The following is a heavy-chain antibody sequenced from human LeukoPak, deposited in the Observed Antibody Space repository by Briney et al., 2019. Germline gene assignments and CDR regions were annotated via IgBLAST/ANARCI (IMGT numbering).Heavy chain of an antibody. D-gene: IGHD3-3*01. Sequence: GESLKISCKGSGYSFTSCWIGWVRQMPGKGLEWMGIIYPGDSDTRYSPSFQGQVTISADKSICAAYLQWSSLKASDTAMYYCARNLIPHEWSENWFDPWGQGTLVTVSS. CDR3: ARNLIPHEWSENWFDP. CDR2: IYPGDSDT. J-gene: IGHJ5*02. V-gene: IGHV5-51*01. CDR1: GYSFTSCW.